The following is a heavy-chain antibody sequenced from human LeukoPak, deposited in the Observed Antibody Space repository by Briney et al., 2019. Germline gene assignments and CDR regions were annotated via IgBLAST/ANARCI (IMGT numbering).Heavy chain of an antibody. Sequence: GGSLRLSCAASGFTFSSYAMSWVRQAPGKGLEWVPAISGSGGSTYYADSVKGRFTISRDNSKNTLYLQMNSLRAEDTAVYYCARDVESSSWDPGPGLWGRGTLVTVSS. CDR3: ARDVESSSWDPGPGL. J-gene: IGHJ2*01. D-gene: IGHD6-13*01. V-gene: IGHV3-23*01. CDR1: GFTFSSYA. CDR2: ISGSGGST.